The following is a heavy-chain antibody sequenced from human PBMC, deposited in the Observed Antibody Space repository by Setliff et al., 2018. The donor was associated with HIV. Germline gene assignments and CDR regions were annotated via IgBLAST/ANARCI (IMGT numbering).Heavy chain of an antibody. D-gene: IGHD5-12*01. Sequence: SETLSLTCAVYNASFSDYYRGWIRQAPGRGLEWIGEVNHSGSTNYISSLKNRVSMSINLSKNQFSLKLTSVTAADTAVYYCVLRVFGPIEYWGQRNQVTVSS. V-gene: IGHV4-34*01. CDR1: NASFSDYY. CDR3: VLRVFGPIEY. CDR2: VNHSGST. J-gene: IGHJ4*02.